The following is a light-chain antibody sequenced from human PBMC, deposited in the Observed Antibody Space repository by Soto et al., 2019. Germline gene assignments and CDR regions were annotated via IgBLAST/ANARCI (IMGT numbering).Light chain of an antibody. Sequence: DIEMTQSPATLSVSPGERATLSCRASQSVSSNLAWYQQRPGQAPRLLIHGASRRATGIPARFSASGSGTEFTLPISSLHSEDFAIYYCQQYNNWPPRYTFGQGTRLEIK. V-gene: IGKV3-15*01. CDR1: QSVSSN. CDR2: GAS. J-gene: IGKJ2*01. CDR3: QQYNNWPPRYT.